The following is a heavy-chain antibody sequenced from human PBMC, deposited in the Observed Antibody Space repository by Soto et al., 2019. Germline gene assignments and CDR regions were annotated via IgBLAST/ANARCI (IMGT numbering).Heavy chain of an antibody. Sequence: SGPTLVNPTQTLTLTCTFSGFSLSTSGVGVGWIRQPPGKALEWLALIYWDDDKRYSPSLKSRLTITKGTSKNQVVLTMTNMDPVDTATYYCAHMAPQLVGSSEYYSDYWGQGILVTVSS. V-gene: IGHV2-5*02. CDR1: GFSLSTSGVG. D-gene: IGHD6-6*01. CDR3: AHMAPQLVGSSEYYSDY. CDR2: IYWDDDK. J-gene: IGHJ4*02.